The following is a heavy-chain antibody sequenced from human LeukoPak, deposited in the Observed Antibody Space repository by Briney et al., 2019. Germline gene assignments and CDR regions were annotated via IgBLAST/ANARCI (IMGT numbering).Heavy chain of an antibody. Sequence: PSETLSLTCAVYGGSFSGYYWSWIRQPPGKGLEWIGEINHSGSTNYNPSLKSRVTISVDTSKNQFSLKLSSVTAADTAVYYCARGPMLSSSWYDNGDYWGQGTLVTVSS. CDR2: INHSGST. D-gene: IGHD6-13*01. J-gene: IGHJ4*02. V-gene: IGHV4-34*01. CDR3: ARGPMLSSSWYDNGDY. CDR1: GGSFSGYY.